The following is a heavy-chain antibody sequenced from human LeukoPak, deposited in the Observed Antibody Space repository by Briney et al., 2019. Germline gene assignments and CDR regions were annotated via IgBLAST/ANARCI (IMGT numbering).Heavy chain of an antibody. V-gene: IGHV3-66*03. CDR3: VRDRAEGRAWVEFDP. Sequence: GGSLRLSCAASGFSVSSYGMGWVRQAPGKAPEWVSLLYSNGGKYYADSVQGRFIISRDNSKNTLYLQMNNLRVEDTAVYHCVRDRAEGRAWVEFDPWGQGTVVTVSS. CDR1: GFSVSSYG. CDR2: LYSNGGK. J-gene: IGHJ5*02.